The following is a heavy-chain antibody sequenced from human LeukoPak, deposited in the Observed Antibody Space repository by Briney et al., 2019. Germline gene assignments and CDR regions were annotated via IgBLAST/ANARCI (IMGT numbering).Heavy chain of an antibody. V-gene: IGHV1-18*01. CDR2: ISGYNGYT. CDR3: ARGYHRYYSGSGRWYNWFDP. J-gene: IGHJ5*02. D-gene: IGHD3-10*01. CDR1: GYTFTRYG. Sequence: EASVKVSCKASGYTFTRYGLSWVRQAPGQGLEWMGWISGYNGYTKYAQKLQGRVTMTTDTSTSTAYMELRSLRSDDTAVYYCARGYHRYYSGSGRWYNWFDPWGQGTLVTVSS.